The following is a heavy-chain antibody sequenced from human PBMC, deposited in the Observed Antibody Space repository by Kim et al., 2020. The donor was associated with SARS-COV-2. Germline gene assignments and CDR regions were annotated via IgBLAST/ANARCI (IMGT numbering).Heavy chain of an antibody. V-gene: IGHV1-3*01. CDR3: ARVKQIGRITIFSPDPY. D-gene: IGHD3-9*01. Sequence: ASVKVSCKASGYTFTSYAMHWVRQAPGQRLEWMGWINAGNGNTKYSQKFQGRVTITRDTSASTAYMELSSLRSEDTAVYYCARVKQIGRITIFSPDPYWGQGTLVTVSS. CDR1: GYTFTSYA. J-gene: IGHJ4*02. CDR2: INAGNGNT.